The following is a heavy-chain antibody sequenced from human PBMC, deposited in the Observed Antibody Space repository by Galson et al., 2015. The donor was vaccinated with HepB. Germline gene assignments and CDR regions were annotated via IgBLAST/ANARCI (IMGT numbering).Heavy chain of an antibody. D-gene: IGHD2-2*01. CDR3: TTDVYFSSYWSWFDP. Sequence: LPRPASGVTFSSYWMNWAPQAPGKGPEWVDRIKSKTDGGTTEYAAPVKGRFTISREDSKNTLYLQMNSLKTDDTAVYYCTTDVYFSSYWSWFDPWGQGTLVTVSS. J-gene: IGHJ5*02. V-gene: IGHV3-15*01. CDR2: IKSKTDGGTT. CDR1: GVTFSSYW.